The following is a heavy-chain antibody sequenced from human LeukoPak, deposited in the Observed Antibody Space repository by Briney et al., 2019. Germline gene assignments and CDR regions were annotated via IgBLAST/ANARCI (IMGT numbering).Heavy chain of an antibody. D-gene: IGHD3-22*01. Sequence: ASVKVSCKASGYTFTGYYMHWVRQAPGQGLEWMGWINPNSGGTNYAQKFQGRVTTTRDTSISTAYMELSRLRSDDTAVYYCASDYYDSSGYSLELDYWGQGTLVTVSS. V-gene: IGHV1-2*02. J-gene: IGHJ4*02. CDR3: ASDYYDSSGYSLELDY. CDR1: GYTFTGYY. CDR2: INPNSGGT.